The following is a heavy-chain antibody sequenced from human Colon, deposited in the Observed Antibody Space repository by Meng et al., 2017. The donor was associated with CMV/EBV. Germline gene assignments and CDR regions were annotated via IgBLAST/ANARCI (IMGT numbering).Heavy chain of an antibody. J-gene: IGHJ5*02. Sequence: FTSYGISWVRQAPGQGLEWMGWISAYNGNTNYAQKLQGRVTMTTDTSTSTAYMELRSLRSDDTAVYYCARRVSYDFWSGYPSNWFDPWGQGTLVTVSS. D-gene: IGHD3-3*01. V-gene: IGHV1-18*01. CDR1: FTSYG. CDR2: ISAYNGNT. CDR3: ARRVSYDFWSGYPSNWFDP.